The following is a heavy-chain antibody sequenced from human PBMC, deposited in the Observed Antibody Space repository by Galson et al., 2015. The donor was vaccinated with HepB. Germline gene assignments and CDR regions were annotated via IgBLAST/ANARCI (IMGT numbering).Heavy chain of an antibody. V-gene: IGHV2-5*01. CDR1: GFSLSTSGVG. D-gene: IGHD3-3*01. CDR2: IYWNDDK. CDR3: AHRTRITIFGVATLLDNWFDP. J-gene: IGHJ5*02. Sequence: PALVKPTQTLTLTCTFSGFSLSTSGVGVGWIRQPPGKALEWLALIYWNDDKRYSPSLKSRLTITKDTSKNQVVLTMTNMDPVDTATYYCAHRTRITIFGVATLLDNWFDPWGQGTLVTVSS.